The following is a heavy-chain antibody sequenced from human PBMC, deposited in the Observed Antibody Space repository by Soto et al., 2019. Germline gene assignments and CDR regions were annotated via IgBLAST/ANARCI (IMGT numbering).Heavy chain of an antibody. Sequence: ESLKISCRGSGYDFNTNWFGWVRQLPGRGLEWVGIMYPGDSDTRYNPSLQGHVTLSVDVTVSTAFLQWRSLETSDTGMYFCARLPRDCNKTSCYYADHWGQGTQVTVS. J-gene: IGHJ4*02. CDR3: ARLPRDCNKTSCYYADH. CDR1: GYDFNTNW. CDR2: MYPGDSDT. V-gene: IGHV5-51*01. D-gene: IGHD3-3*01.